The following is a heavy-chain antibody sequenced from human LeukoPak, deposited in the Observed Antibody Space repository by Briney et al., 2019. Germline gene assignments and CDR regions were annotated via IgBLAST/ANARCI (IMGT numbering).Heavy chain of an antibody. V-gene: IGHV1-24*01. D-gene: IGHD6-13*01. CDR1: GYTLTELS. Sequence: ASVKVSCKVSGYTLTELSMHWVPQAPGKGLEWMGGFDPEDGETIYAQKFQGRVTMTEDTSTDTAYMELSSLRSEDTAVYYCATRYGVAAADFDYWGQGTLVTVSS. J-gene: IGHJ4*02. CDR2: FDPEDGET. CDR3: ATRYGVAAADFDY.